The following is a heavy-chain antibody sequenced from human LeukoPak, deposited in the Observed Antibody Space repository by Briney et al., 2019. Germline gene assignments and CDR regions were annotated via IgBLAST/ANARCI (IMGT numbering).Heavy chain of an antibody. CDR2: INPSGGST. CDR3: ARDSRREDSSRSGSRRSLNWFDP. V-gene: IGHV1-46*01. Sequence: GASVKVSCKASGYTFTSYYMHWVRQAPGQGLEWMGIINPSGGSTSYAQKFQGRVTMTRDMSTSTVYMELSSLRSEDTAVYYCARDSRREDSSRSGSRRSLNWFDPWGQGTLVTVSS. CDR1: GYTFTSYY. D-gene: IGHD3-10*01. J-gene: IGHJ5*02.